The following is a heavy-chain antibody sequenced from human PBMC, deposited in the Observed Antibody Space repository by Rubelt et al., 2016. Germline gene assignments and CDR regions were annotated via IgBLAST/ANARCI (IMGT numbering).Heavy chain of an antibody. Sequence: VQLQESGPGLVKPSETLSLTCTVSGGSISSYYWSWIRQPPGKGLEWIGYIYSSWSTEYNPSLKSRVTISVDTSKNQSSLKLSSVTAADTAVYYCARGRLGYGMDVWGQGTTVTVSS. J-gene: IGHJ6*02. CDR1: GGSISSYY. V-gene: IGHV4-4*08. D-gene: IGHD3-16*01. CDR3: ARGRLGYGMDV. CDR2: IYSSWST.